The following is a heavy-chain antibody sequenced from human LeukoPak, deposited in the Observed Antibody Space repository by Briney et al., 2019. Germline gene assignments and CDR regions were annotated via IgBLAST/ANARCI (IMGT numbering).Heavy chain of an antibody. D-gene: IGHD3-3*01. J-gene: IGHJ2*01. CDR2: IYHSGST. CDR3: ARDPLTTYLPYFDL. V-gene: IGHV4-4*02. Sequence: SGTLSLTCAVSGGSISSSNWWSWVRQPPGKGLEWIGEIYHSGSTNYNPSLKSRVTISVDKSKNQFTLKLSSVTAADTAVYYCARDPLTTYLPYFDLWGRGTLVTVSS. CDR1: GGSISSSNW.